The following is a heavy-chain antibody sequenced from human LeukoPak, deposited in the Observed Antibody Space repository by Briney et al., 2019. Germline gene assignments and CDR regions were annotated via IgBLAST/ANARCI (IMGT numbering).Heavy chain of an antibody. CDR2: INPNSGGT. CDR3: ARAAGAARGYYYYGMDV. J-gene: IGHJ6*02. D-gene: IGHD6-6*01. CDR1: GYTFTDYY. V-gene: IGHV1-2*02. Sequence: GASVTVSCKASGYTFTDYYVHWARQAPGQGLEWMGWINPNSGGTNYAQNFQGRVTMTRDTSISTAYMELSSLKSDDTAVYYCARAAGAARGYYYYGMDVWGQGTTVTVSS.